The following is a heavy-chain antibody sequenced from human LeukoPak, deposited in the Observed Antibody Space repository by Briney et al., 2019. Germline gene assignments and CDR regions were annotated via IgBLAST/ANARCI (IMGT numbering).Heavy chain of an antibody. D-gene: IGHD3-22*01. CDR3: ATVDYYDSSGYPLDY. CDR1: GYTFTSYG. CDR2: FDPEDGET. V-gene: IGHV1-24*01. J-gene: IGHJ4*02. Sequence: ASVKVSCKASGYTFTSYGISWVRQAPGKGLEWMGGFDPEDGETIYAQKFQGRVTMTEDTSTDTAYMELSSLRSEDTAVYYCATVDYYDSSGYPLDYWGQGTLVTVSS.